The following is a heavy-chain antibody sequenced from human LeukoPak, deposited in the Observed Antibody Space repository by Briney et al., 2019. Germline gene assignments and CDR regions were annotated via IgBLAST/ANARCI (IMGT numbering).Heavy chain of an antibody. J-gene: IGHJ6*03. Sequence: SQTLSLTCSVSGGSFDSKYWSWIRQPPGRGLEWIGYIYTSGSTNFNPSLRSRVAMSIDTSKNQFSLKVYSVTAADTAVYYCANYIRSVHYYMDVWGKGTTVIVSS. CDR3: ANYIRSVHYYMDV. V-gene: IGHV4-4*09. CDR1: GGSFDSKY. D-gene: IGHD4-11*01. CDR2: IYTSGST.